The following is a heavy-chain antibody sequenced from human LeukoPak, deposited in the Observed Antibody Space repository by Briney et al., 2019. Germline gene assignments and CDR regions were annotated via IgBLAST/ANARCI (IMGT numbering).Heavy chain of an antibody. Sequence: PSETLSLTCTVSGGAISSSSYYWGWIRQPPGKGLEWIGSMYPSGSTYYNPSLKSRVTISVDTSKNQFSLKLNSVTAADTAVYDCARHGGYLSWLEFFDYWGQGTLVTLS. J-gene: IGHJ4*02. D-gene: IGHD6-19*01. CDR2: MYPSGST. CDR3: ARHGGYLSWLEFFDY. CDR1: GGAISSSSYY. V-gene: IGHV4-39*01.